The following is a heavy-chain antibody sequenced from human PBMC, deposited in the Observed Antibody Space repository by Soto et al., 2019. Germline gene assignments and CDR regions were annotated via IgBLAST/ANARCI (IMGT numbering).Heavy chain of an antibody. CDR2: ISGSGGST. CDR1: GFTFSSYA. D-gene: IGHD4-17*01. Sequence: QPGGSLRLSCAASGFTFSSYAMSWVRQAPGKGLEWVSTISGSGGSTYYAAPVKGRFTISRDNSKTTLYLQMNSLRAEDTAVYYCAKANYGDYSGVDYWGQGTLVTVSS. J-gene: IGHJ4*02. CDR3: AKANYGDYSGVDY. V-gene: IGHV3-23*01.